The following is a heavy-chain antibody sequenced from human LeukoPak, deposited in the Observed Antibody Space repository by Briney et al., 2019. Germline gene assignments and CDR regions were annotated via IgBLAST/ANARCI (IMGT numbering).Heavy chain of an antibody. V-gene: IGHV3-30*14. CDR3: ARVAYSSGWYDGYYFDY. CDR2: ISYDGSNK. J-gene: IGHJ4*02. CDR1: GFTFSSYA. Sequence: GGSLRLSCAASGFTFSSYAMHWVRQAPGKGLEWVAVISYDGSNKYYADSVKGRFTIFRDNSKNTLYLQMDSLRAEDTAVYYCARVAYSSGWYDGYYFDYWGQGTLVTVSS. D-gene: IGHD6-19*01.